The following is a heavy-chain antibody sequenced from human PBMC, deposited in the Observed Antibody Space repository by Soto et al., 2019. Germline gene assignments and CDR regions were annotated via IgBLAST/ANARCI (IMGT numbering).Heavy chain of an antibody. CDR3: AREASAVVSLDY. J-gene: IGHJ4*02. Sequence: VASVKVSCKASGYTFTAYSMHWVRQAPGQGLEWLGWINPNSGDTIYAQKFQDRVTMTCDTSVSTAYLELSSLSSDDTALYYCAREASAVVSLDYWGQGTLVTVSS. V-gene: IGHV1-2*02. CDR1: GYTFTAYS. CDR2: INPNSGDT. D-gene: IGHD2-15*01.